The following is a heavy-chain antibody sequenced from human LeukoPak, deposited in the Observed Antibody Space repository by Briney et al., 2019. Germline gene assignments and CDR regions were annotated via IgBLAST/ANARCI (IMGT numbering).Heavy chain of an antibody. CDR1: GGSISSYY. CDR2: IYTPGST. J-gene: IGHJ3*01. V-gene: IGHV4-59*08. D-gene: IGHD6-19*01. CDR3: ARHPGIAVAGDTFDF. Sequence: SETLSLTCTVSGGSISSYYWSWIRQPPGKGLEWIGCIYTPGSTNYNPSLKSRVTMSVDTSKNQFSLKLSSVTAADSAVYSCARHPGIAVAGDTFDFWGQGTVVTVSS.